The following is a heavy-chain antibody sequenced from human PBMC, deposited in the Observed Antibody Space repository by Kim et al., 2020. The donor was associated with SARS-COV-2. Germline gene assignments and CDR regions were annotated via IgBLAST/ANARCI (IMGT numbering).Heavy chain of an antibody. Sequence: SETLSLTCTVSGYSISSGYYWGWIRQPPGKGLEWIGSIYHSGSTYYNPSLKSRVTISVDTSKNQFSLKLSSVTAADTAVYYCARDTAMTHDYWGQGTLVT. J-gene: IGHJ4*02. D-gene: IGHD5-18*01. CDR1: GYSISSGYY. V-gene: IGHV4-38-2*02. CDR2: IYHSGST. CDR3: ARDTAMTHDY.